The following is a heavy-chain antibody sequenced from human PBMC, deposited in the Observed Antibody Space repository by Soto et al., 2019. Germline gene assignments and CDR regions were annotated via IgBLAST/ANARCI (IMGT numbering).Heavy chain of an antibody. Sequence: SVKVSCKASGGTFSSYAISWVRQAPGQGLEWMGGIIPIFGTANYAQKFQGRVTITADESTSTAYMELSSLRSEDTAVYYCARDMIQLWSNYYYYYGMDVWGQGTTVTVSS. CDR3: ARDMIQLWSNYYYYYGMDV. V-gene: IGHV1-69*13. CDR1: GGTFSSYA. J-gene: IGHJ6*02. CDR2: IIPIFGTA. D-gene: IGHD5-18*01.